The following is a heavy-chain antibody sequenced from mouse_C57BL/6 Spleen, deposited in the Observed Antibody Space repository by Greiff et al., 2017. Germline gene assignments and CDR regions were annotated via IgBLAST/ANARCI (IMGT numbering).Heavy chain of an antibody. V-gene: IGHV1-55*01. J-gene: IGHJ4*01. Sequence: QVQLQQPGAELVKPGASVKMSCKASGYTFTSYWITWVKQRPGQGLEWIGDIYPGSGSTNYNETFKSKATLTVDTSSSTAYILLSSLPSEDSAVYYSARRSLGYYCSSSLYYAMDYWGQGTSGTASS. CDR1: GYTFTSYW. CDR2: IYPGSGST. D-gene: IGHD1-1*01. CDR3: ARRSLGYYCSSSLYYAMDY.